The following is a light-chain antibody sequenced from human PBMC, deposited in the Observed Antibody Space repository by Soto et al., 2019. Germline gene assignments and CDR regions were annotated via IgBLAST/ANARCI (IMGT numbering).Light chain of an antibody. CDR3: CSYAGSSTFV. CDR1: SSDVGSYNL. V-gene: IGLV2-23*01. J-gene: IGLJ1*01. CDR2: EGS. Sequence: QSALTQPASVSGSPGQSITISCTRTSSDVGSYNLVSWYQQHPGKAPKLMIYEGSKRPSGVSNRFSGSKSCNTASLTISGLQAEDEADYYCCSYAGSSTFVFGTGTKLTVL.